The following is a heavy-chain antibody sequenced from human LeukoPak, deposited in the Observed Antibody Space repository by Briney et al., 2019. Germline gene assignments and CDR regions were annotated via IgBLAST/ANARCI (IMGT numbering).Heavy chain of an antibody. Sequence: GASVKVSCKASGYTFTGYYMHWVRQAPGQGLEWMGWINPNSGGTNYAQKFQGRVTMTRDTSISTAYMELSRLRSDDTAVYYCARVSHSGSYRLDYWGQGTLVTVSS. J-gene: IGHJ4*02. CDR2: INPNSGGT. CDR3: ARVSHSGSYRLDY. V-gene: IGHV1-2*02. CDR1: GYTFTGYY. D-gene: IGHD1-26*01.